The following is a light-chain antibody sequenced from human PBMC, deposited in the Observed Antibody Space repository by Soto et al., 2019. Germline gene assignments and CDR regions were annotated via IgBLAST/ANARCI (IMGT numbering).Light chain of an antibody. CDR1: QSISGY. Sequence: EIVLTQSPATLSLSPGERATLSCRASQSISGYLAWYQQKPGQAPRLLIYDASNRATVIPFRFRGSGSGTYFTLTISGLEPEDFAVYYCQQRATWPLTFGGGTKVDI. J-gene: IGKJ4*01. CDR3: QQRATWPLT. CDR2: DAS. V-gene: IGKV3-11*01.